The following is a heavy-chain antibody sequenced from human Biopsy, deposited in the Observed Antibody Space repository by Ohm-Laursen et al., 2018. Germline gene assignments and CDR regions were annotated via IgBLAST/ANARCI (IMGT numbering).Heavy chain of an antibody. CDR3: ARDRGYYSDRTVPGYFDL. CDR2: VYYTGST. V-gene: IGHV4-61*03. CDR1: GGSISNNNYY. Sequence: PSQTLSLTCTVSGGSISNNNYYWSWIRQPPGKGLEWIGYVYYTGSTDYNPSLQSRVTISVDTSKNHFSLRLRSVTPADTAIYYCARDRGYYSDRTVPGYFDLWGRGTLVTVSS. J-gene: IGHJ2*01. D-gene: IGHD3-22*01.